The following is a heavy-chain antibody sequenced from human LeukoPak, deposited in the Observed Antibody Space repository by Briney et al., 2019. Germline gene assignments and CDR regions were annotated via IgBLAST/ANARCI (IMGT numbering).Heavy chain of an antibody. Sequence: GGSLRLSCTPSGLSFGDYGMNWVRQAPGKGLEWVSILYAGGTTSYTDSVKGRFTISRDSSKNTLYLQMKSLRAEDTAVYYCARGFPPAHWGQGTLVTVSS. CDR2: LYAGGTT. J-gene: IGHJ4*02. CDR3: ARGFPPAH. D-gene: IGHD3-10*01. V-gene: IGHV3-53*01. CDR1: GLSFGDYG.